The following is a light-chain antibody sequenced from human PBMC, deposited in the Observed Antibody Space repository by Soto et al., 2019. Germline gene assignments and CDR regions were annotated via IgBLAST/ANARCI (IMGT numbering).Light chain of an antibody. Sequence: DIVMTQSPLCLPVTPGEPASISCRSSQSLLQSNGYNYLDWYVQKPGQSPQLLIYLGSNRASGVPDRFSGSGSGTDFTLKISRVEAEDVGVYYCMQAIQTPWAFGQGTKVEIK. CDR3: MQAIQTPWA. J-gene: IGKJ1*01. CDR1: QSLLQSNGYNY. V-gene: IGKV2-28*01. CDR2: LGS.